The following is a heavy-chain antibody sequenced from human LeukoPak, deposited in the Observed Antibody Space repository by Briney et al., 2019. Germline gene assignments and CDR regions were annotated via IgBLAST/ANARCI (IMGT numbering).Heavy chain of an antibody. CDR1: GFPFSGYW. J-gene: IGHJ4*02. CDR2: INSDGSST. D-gene: IGHD1-26*01. Sequence: GGSLRLSCAASGFPFSGYWMHWVRQAPGKGLVWVSRINSDGSSTSYADSVKGRFTISRDNAKNTLYLQMNSRGAEDTAVYYCARIAVGAIDYWGQGTLVTVSS. CDR3: ARIAVGAIDY. V-gene: IGHV3-74*01.